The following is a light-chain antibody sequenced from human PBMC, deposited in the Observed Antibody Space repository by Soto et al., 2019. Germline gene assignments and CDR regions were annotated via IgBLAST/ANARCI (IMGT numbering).Light chain of an antibody. Sequence: HSALNQPASVSGSPGQSITISCPGISSDVGSYNLVSWYQQHPGKAPKLMIYEGSKRPSGVSDRFSGSKSGNTASLTISGLQAEDEADYYCCSYAGSSTFLYVFGTGTKDTVL. J-gene: IGLJ1*01. V-gene: IGLV2-23*03. CDR2: EGS. CDR1: SSDVGSYNL. CDR3: CSYAGSSTFLYV.